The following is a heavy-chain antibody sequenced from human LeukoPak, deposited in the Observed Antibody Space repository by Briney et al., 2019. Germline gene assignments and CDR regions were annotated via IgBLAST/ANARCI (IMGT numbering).Heavy chain of an antibody. V-gene: IGHV1-2*02. J-gene: IGHJ4*02. CDR3: ARVTQRIVVVTAIRASLGY. CDR1: GYTFTGYY. D-gene: IGHD2-21*02. Sequence: ASVKVSCKASGYTFTGYYMRWVRQAPGQGLEWMGWINPNSGGTNYAQKFQGRVTMTRDTSISTAYMELSRLRSDDTAVYYCARVTQRIVVVTAIRASLGYWGQGTLITVSS. CDR2: INPNSGGT.